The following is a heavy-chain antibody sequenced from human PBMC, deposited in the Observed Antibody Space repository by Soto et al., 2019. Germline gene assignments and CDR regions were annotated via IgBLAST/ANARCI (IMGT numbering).Heavy chain of an antibody. CDR1: GFTFRTYA. Sequence: GGSLRLSCAASGFTFRTYAMTWVRQSPTKGLEWVSTISGSGGNTYYADSVKGRFTISRDNSKNTLYLQMNSLRADDTAVYFCAKDPGLSPPDDGMNWFDPWGQGTLVTVSS. CDR3: AKDPGLSPPDDGMNWFDP. J-gene: IGHJ5*02. D-gene: IGHD1-1*01. CDR2: ISGSGGNT. V-gene: IGHV3-23*01.